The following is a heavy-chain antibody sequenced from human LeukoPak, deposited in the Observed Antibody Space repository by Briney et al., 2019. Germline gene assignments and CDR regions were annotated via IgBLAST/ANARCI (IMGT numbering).Heavy chain of an antibody. V-gene: IGHV3-21*01. CDR2: ISSSSSYI. D-gene: IGHD5-12*01. Sequence: GGSLRLSCAASGFTFSSYSMTWVRQAPGKGLEWVSSISSSSSYIYYADSVKGRFTISRDNAKNSLYLQMNSLRAEDTAVYYCASRSRASGYDYESPFDPWGQGTLVTVSS. CDR3: ASRSRASGYDYESPFDP. J-gene: IGHJ5*02. CDR1: GFTFSSYS.